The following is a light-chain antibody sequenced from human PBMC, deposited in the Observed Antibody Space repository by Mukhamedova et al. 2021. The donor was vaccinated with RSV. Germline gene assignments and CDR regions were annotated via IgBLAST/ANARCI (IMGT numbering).Light chain of an antibody. J-gene: IGKJ4*01. CDR3: QQSYSTPLT. Sequence: WYQRRVHGGAPKLLIYTASTLQSGVPSRFSCSGSGTDFTLTITSLQAEDFATYYCQQSYSTPLTFGGWTKVDIK. V-gene: IGKV1-39*01. CDR2: TAS.